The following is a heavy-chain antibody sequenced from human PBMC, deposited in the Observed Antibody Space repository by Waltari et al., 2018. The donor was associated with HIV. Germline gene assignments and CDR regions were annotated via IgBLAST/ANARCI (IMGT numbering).Heavy chain of an antibody. Sequence: VQLVESGGGLVLPEGSLRLSFAASGLAFRDYHMDWVRQAPGKGLEWVGRIRNKPSSYTTEYAASVKGRFSISRDDSRNSLYLQMNSLKTEDTAVYYCTTSAIGNIFDNWGQGTLVTVSS. D-gene: IGHD1-1*01. J-gene: IGHJ4*02. V-gene: IGHV3-72*01. CDR3: TTSAIGNIFDN. CDR1: GLAFRDYH. CDR2: IRNKPSSYTT.